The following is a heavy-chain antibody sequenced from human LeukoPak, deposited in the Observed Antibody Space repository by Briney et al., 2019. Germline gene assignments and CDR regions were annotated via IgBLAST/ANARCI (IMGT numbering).Heavy chain of an antibody. D-gene: IGHD3-16*01. CDR1: GFSFSTSA. J-gene: IGHJ4*02. CDR3: GKIFGAIGTRQPYVDY. Sequence: PGRSLRLSCAASGFSFSTSAMHWVRQAPGKGLEWVAGILNDGSDKYYADSVKGRFTISRDNSKNTLSLQLNALRPEDTAVYYCGKIFGAIGTRQPYVDYWGQGTLVTVSS. CDR2: ILNDGSDK. V-gene: IGHV3-30*18.